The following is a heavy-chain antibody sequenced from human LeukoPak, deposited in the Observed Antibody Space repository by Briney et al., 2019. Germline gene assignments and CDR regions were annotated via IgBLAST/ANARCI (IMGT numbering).Heavy chain of an antibody. D-gene: IGHD2-21*02. J-gene: IGHJ3*01. CDR2: IVGSGDST. CDR1: GFTFSSYS. Sequence: PGGSLRLSCAASGFTFSSYSMNWVRQAPGKGLEWVSTIVGSGDSTSYAGSVKGRFTISRDNSKNTVYLQMNSLRAEATAVYYCAKDRMTVKVIAPPDGFDVWGQGTLVTVSS. CDR3: AKDRMTVKVIAPPDGFDV. V-gene: IGHV3-23*01.